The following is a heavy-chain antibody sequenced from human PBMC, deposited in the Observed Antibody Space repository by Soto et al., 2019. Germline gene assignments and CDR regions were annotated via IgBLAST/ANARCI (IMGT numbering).Heavy chain of an antibody. CDR2: IYYSGST. CDR1: GGSVSSGSYY. CDR3: ARDRVSGDYYYYGMDV. Sequence: SETLSLTCTVSGGSVSSGSYYWSWIRQPPGKGLEWIGYIYYSGSTNYNPSLKSRVTISVDTSKNQFSLKLSSVTAADTAVYYCARDRVSGDYYYYGMDVWGQGTTVTVSS. J-gene: IGHJ6*02. V-gene: IGHV4-61*01. D-gene: IGHD3-10*01.